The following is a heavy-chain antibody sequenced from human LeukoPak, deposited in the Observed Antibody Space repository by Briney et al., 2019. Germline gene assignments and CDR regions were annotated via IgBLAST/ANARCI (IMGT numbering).Heavy chain of an antibody. CDR3: ARGAQGHYYYYMDV. CDR1: GGSITSHY. CDR2: IYYSGST. Sequence: SETLSLTCTVSGGSITSHYWSWIRQPPGKGLEWIGYIYYSGSTNYNPSLKSRVTISVDTSKNQFSLKLSSVTAADTAVYYCARGAQGHYYYYMDVWGKGTTVTVSS. V-gene: IGHV4-59*11. J-gene: IGHJ6*03.